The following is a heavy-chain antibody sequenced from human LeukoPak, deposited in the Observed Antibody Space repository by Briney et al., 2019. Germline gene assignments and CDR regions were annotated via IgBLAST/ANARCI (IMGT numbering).Heavy chain of an antibody. D-gene: IGHD6-19*01. Sequence: QPVGALRLSCAASGFTLSSYAMSWVRQAPGKGLEWVSAISGRGGSTYYADSVKGRFTISRDNSKNTLYLQMNSLRAEDTAVYYCASSGWYGLIDYWGQGTLVTVSS. CDR2: ISGRGGST. J-gene: IGHJ4*02. CDR3: ASSGWYGLIDY. CDR1: GFTLSSYA. V-gene: IGHV3-23*01.